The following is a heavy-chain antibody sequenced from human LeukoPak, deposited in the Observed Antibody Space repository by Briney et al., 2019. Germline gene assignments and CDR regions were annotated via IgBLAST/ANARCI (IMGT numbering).Heavy chain of an antibody. Sequence: GGSLRPSCAASGFTFSSYAMSWVRQAPGKGLEWVSAISGSGGSTYYADSVKGRFTISRDNSKNTLYLQMNSLRAGDTAVYYCAKEYGYSKNAPFDYWGQGTLVTVSS. J-gene: IGHJ4*02. CDR3: AKEYGYSKNAPFDY. CDR1: GFTFSSYA. V-gene: IGHV3-23*01. CDR2: ISGSGGST. D-gene: IGHD4-11*01.